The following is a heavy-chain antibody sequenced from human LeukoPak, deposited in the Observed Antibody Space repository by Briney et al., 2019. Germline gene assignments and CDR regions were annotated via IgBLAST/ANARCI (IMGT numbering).Heavy chain of an antibody. J-gene: IGHJ4*02. Sequence: ASVKVSYKASGYTFTSYAMNWVRQAPGQGLEWMGWINTNTGNPTYAQGFTGRFVFSLDTSVSTAYLQISSLKAEDTAVYYCATISLAARSPPPCWGQGTLVTVSS. CDR3: ATISLAARSPPPC. V-gene: IGHV7-4-1*02. CDR2: INTNTGNP. CDR1: GYTFTSYA. D-gene: IGHD6-6*01.